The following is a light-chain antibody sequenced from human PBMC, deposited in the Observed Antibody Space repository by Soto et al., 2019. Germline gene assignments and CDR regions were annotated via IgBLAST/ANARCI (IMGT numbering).Light chain of an antibody. CDR1: QSVRRN. J-gene: IGKJ4*01. Sequence: IVMTQSPATLSVSPWERATLSCRASQSVRRNLAWYQQKPGQAPRLLIYGASTRATGIPARFSGSGSGTEFTLTISSLQSEDFAVYYCQQYNNWPPLTFGGGTKVDIK. CDR2: GAS. V-gene: IGKV3-15*01. CDR3: QQYNNWPPLT.